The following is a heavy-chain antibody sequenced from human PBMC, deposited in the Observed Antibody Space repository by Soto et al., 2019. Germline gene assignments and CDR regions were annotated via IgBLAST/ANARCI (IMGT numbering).Heavy chain of an antibody. D-gene: IGHD6-6*01. V-gene: IGHV3-9*01. CDR1: GFMFDDYA. J-gene: IGHJ4*02. CDR3: AKSQSIASRPFDY. Sequence: EVQLVESGGGLVQPGRSLRLSCEASGFMFDDYAMYWVRQAPGQGLEWVSGISWNSNSIVYADSVKGRFTISRDNAKNSLYLQMNSLKPEDTALYDRAKSQSIASRPFDYWGQGTLVTVSS. CDR2: ISWNSNSI.